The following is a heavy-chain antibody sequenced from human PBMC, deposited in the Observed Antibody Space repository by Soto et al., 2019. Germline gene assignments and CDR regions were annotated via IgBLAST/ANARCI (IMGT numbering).Heavy chain of an antibody. CDR3: ARVPARLGAFDV. J-gene: IGHJ3*01. Sequence: SETLSLTCSVSGGSISSGGYSWSWIRQPPGKGLEWVGYIYDSGSSYYNPSLKSRVSISLDRSKNQFSLKLSSVTAADTAVYYCARVPARLGAFDVWGQGTMVTVSS. D-gene: IGHD2-2*01. CDR2: IYDSGSS. V-gene: IGHV4-30-2*01. CDR1: GGSISSGGYS.